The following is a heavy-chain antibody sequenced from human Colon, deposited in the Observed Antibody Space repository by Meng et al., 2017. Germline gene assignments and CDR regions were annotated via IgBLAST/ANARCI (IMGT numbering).Heavy chain of an antibody. D-gene: IGHD2-15*01. CDR3: SSLLTLDY. V-gene: IGHV4-34*02. J-gene: IGHJ4*02. CDR2: INHSRDT. CDR1: AGPFSGYY. Sequence: QVPLQQWGPGLLKPSETLTLTFAINAGPFSGYYWSWIRQAPGKVLEWIGEINHSRDTHYNPSLKSRVSMSFDTSKKQFSLHLSSVTAADTAVYYCSSLLTLDYWGPGTLVTVSS.